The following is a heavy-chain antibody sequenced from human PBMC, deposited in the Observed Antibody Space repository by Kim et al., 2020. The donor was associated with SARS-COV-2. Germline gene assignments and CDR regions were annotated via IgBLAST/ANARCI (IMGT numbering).Heavy chain of an antibody. D-gene: IGHD5-12*01. CDR3: ARGRREGKWLQLRGANYFDY. V-gene: IGHV1-46*01. Sequence: ASVKVSCKASGYTFTSYYMHWVRQAPGQGLEWMGIINPSGGSTSYARKFQGRVTMTRDTSTSTVYMELSSLRSEDTAVYYCARGRREGKWLQLRGANYFDYWGQGTLVTVSS. J-gene: IGHJ4*02. CDR1: GYTFTSYY. CDR2: INPSGGST.